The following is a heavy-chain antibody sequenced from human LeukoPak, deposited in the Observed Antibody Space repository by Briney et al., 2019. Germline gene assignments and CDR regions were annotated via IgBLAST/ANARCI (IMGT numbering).Heavy chain of an antibody. J-gene: IGHJ4*02. V-gene: IGHV3-74*01. CDR2: IDTDGWTT. D-gene: IGHD5-18*01. CDR1: GFTFSTSW. CDR3: ARGRGYTYANDY. Sequence: GGSLRLSCAASGFTFSTSWMHWVRQAPGKGLLWVSRIDTDGWTTSYADSVRGRFTISRDNAKNTLYLQMNSLRGEDTAVYYCARGRGYTYANDYWGQGTLVTVSS.